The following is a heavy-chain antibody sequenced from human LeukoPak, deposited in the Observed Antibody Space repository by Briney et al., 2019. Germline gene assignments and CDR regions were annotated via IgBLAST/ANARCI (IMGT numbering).Heavy chain of an antibody. CDR1: RFIFSDHY. Sequence: GGSLRLSCAASRFIFSDHYMDWVRQAPGKGLEWVGRTKNKVNSYTTLYAASIRGRFTISRDDSKNSLYLQINSLKTEDTAVYYCAREGHYGATYFDYWGQGSLVTVSS. D-gene: IGHD4-17*01. CDR3: AREGHYGATYFDY. CDR2: TKNKVNSYTT. J-gene: IGHJ4*02. V-gene: IGHV3-72*01.